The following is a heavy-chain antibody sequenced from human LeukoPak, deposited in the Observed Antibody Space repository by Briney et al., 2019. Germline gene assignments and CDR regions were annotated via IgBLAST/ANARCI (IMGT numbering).Heavy chain of an antibody. D-gene: IGHD1-7*01. CDR2: IYAGDADT. V-gene: IGHV5-51*01. CDR3: ARFRGELMDGFDF. CDR1: GHTFSTDW. Sequence: GDSLKISFKGSGHTFSTDWIAWVRQMPGKGLEWMGVIYAGDADTRYSPSFQGQVTISADKSLNTAYLQWTNLKASDTAMYYCARFRGELMDGFDFWGQGTLVTVSS. J-gene: IGHJ4*02.